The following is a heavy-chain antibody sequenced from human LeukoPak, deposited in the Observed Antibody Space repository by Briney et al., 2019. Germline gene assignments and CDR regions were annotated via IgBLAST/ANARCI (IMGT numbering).Heavy chain of an antibody. CDR1: GYTFTGYY. CDR3: ARDLYDSSGYYGDY. J-gene: IGHJ4*02. V-gene: IGHV1-2*02. Sequence: GASVTVSCKASGYTFTGYYMHWVRQAPGQGLEWMGWINPNSGGTNYAQKFQGRVTMTRDTSISTAYMELSRLRSDDTAVYYCARDLYDSSGYYGDYWGQGTLVTVSS. D-gene: IGHD3-22*01. CDR2: INPNSGGT.